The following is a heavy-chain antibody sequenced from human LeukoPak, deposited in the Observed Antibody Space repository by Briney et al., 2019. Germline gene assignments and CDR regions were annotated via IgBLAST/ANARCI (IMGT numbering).Heavy chain of an antibody. CDR3: ARYYGSGTFDY. Sequence: SETLSLTCTVSGGSISSYYWGWIRQPPGKGLEWIGSIYYSGSTYYNPSLKSRVTISVDTSKNQFSLKLSSVTAADTAVYYCARYYGSGTFDYWGQGTLVTVSS. CDR1: GGSISSYY. V-gene: IGHV4-39*07. J-gene: IGHJ4*02. D-gene: IGHD3-10*01. CDR2: IYYSGST.